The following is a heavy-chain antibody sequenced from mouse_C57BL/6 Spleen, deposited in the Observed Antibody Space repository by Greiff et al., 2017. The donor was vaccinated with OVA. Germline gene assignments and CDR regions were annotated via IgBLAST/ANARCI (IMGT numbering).Heavy chain of an antibody. V-gene: IGHV5-9-1*02. D-gene: IGHD1-1*01. CDR3: TRDRYYGSRKDYAMDY. Sequence: EVKLMESGEGLVKPGGSLKLSCAASGFTFSSYAMSWVRQTPEKRLEWVAYISSGGDYIYYADTVKGRFTISRDNARNTLYLQMSSLKSEDTAMYYCTRDRYYGSRKDYAMDYWGQGTSVTVSS. CDR2: ISSGGDYI. CDR1: GFTFSSYA. J-gene: IGHJ4*01.